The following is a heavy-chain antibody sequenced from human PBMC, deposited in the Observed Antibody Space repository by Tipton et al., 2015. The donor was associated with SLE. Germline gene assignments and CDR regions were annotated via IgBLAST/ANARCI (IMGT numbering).Heavy chain of an antibody. J-gene: IGHJ4*02. V-gene: IGHV4-39*07. CDR3: ARVVAYVIDY. Sequence: TLSLTCTVSGVSISSTNSYWDWLRQPPGRGLEWIGTNYYAGSTYYSPSLKSRVTITLDTSKNHLSLKLSSVTAADTAVYYCARVVAYVIDYWGQGTLVTVSS. D-gene: IGHD3-10*02. CDR2: NYYAGST. CDR1: GVSISSTNSY.